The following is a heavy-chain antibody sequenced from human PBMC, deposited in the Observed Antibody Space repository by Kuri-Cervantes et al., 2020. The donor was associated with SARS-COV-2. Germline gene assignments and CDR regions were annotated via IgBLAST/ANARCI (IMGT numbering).Heavy chain of an antibody. Sequence: GESLKISCAASGFTFSDYYMSWIRQAPGKGLEWASYISSSGSTIYYADSVKGRFTISRDNAKNSLYLQMNSLRAEDTAVYYCARETTRGGYDYWGQGTLVTVSS. J-gene: IGHJ4*02. CDR3: ARETTRGGYDY. V-gene: IGHV3-11*04. D-gene: IGHD5-12*01. CDR1: GFTFSDYY. CDR2: ISSSGSTI.